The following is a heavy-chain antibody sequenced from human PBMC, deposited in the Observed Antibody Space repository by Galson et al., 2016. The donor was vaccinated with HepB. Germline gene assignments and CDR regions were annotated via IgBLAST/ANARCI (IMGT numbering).Heavy chain of an antibody. Sequence: SLRLSCAASGFTFSSYALSWVRQAPGKGLEWVSSITAGGGATYYADSVKGRFTISRDNSKNTLYLQLNSLRAEDTAVYYCSSLEYYDSSGYSYPFYYYGMDVWGQGTTVTVSS. D-gene: IGHD3-22*01. J-gene: IGHJ6*02. CDR3: SSLEYYDSSGYSYPFYYYGMDV. V-gene: IGHV3-23*01. CDR1: GFTFSSYA. CDR2: ITAGGGAT.